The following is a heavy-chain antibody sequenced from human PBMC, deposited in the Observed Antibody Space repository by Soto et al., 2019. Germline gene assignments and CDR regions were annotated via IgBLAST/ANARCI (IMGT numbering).Heavy chain of an antibody. CDR2: LSGYNGDT. CDR3: AKNGQPPYYYYGMDV. D-gene: IGHD2-8*01. J-gene: IGHJ6*02. CDR1: GYTFTRYG. V-gene: IGHV1-18*01. Sequence: QGQLVQSGGEVKKPGASVKVSCKASGYTFTRYGISWVRQAPGQGLEWMGWLSGYNGDTKYAQKFQGRVTMTVDTTPXTAYMELRSLTSDDRAVYYCAKNGQPPYYYYGMDVWGQGTTVTVSS.